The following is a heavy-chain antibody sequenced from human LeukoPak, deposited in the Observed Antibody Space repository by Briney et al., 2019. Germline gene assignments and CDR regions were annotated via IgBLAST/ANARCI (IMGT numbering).Heavy chain of an antibody. J-gene: IGHJ4*02. CDR3: ARGGPYDSSGYYFDY. CDR2: ISAYNGNT. Sequence: GASVKVSCKASGYTFTSYYMHWVRQAPGQGLEWMGWISAYNGNTNYAQKLQGRVTMTTDTSTSTAYMELRSLRSDDTAVYYCARGGPYDSSGYYFDYWGQGTLVTVSS. V-gene: IGHV1-18*04. CDR1: GYTFTSYY. D-gene: IGHD3-22*01.